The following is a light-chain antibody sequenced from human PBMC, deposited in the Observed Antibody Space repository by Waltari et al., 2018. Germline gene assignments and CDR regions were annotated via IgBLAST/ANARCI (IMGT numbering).Light chain of an antibody. CDR1: RRVSTN. CDR3: QQSFNVPYT. Sequence: DIQMTQSPSSLPASVGDRVTITCRASRRVSTNLNWYQQKPGKGPRLLIYAASSLQGGVPPRFSGSGSGTDFTLTISSLQPEDFATYSCQQSFNVPYTFGQGTKLEL. V-gene: IGKV1-39*01. J-gene: IGKJ2*01. CDR2: AAS.